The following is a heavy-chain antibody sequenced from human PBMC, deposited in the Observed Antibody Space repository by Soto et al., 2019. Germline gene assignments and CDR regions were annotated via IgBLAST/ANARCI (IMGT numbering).Heavy chain of an antibody. CDR3: ARDLYSSGWYYYYYGMDV. Sequence: GGSLRLSCAASGFTFSSYWMHWVRQAPGKGLVWVSRINSDGSSTSYADSVKGRLTISRDNAKNTLYLQMNSLRAEDTAVYYCARDLYSSGWYYYYYGMDVWGQGNTVTVS. CDR2: INSDGSST. D-gene: IGHD6-19*01. CDR1: GFTFSSYW. J-gene: IGHJ6*02. V-gene: IGHV3-74*01.